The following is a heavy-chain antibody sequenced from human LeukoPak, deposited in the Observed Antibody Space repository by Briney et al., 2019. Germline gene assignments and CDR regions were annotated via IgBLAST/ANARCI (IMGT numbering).Heavy chain of an antibody. CDR3: AKDSSVTRRGIDY. D-gene: IGHD4-17*01. CDR1: GFTFSSYG. Sequence: GGSLRLSCAASGFTFSSYGMHWVRQAPGKGLEWVAVIWYDGSNKYYADSVKGRFTISRDNSKNTLYLQMNSLRAEDTAVYYCAKDSSVTRRGIDYWGQGTLVTVSS. J-gene: IGHJ4*02. CDR2: IWYDGSNK. V-gene: IGHV3-33*06.